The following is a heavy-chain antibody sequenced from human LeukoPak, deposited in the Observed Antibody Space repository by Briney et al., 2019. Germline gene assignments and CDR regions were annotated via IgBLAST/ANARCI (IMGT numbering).Heavy chain of an antibody. CDR2: IYPGDSDT. J-gene: IGHJ5*02. CDR3: ARRPYCSSTSCYQSNWFDP. Sequence: GESLKISCKGSGYSFTSYWIGLVRQMPGKGLEWMGIIYPGDSDTRYSPSFQGQVTISADKSISTAYLQWSSLKASDTAMYYCARRPYCSSTSCYQSNWFDPWGQGTLVTVSS. V-gene: IGHV5-51*01. CDR1: GYSFTSYW. D-gene: IGHD2-2*01.